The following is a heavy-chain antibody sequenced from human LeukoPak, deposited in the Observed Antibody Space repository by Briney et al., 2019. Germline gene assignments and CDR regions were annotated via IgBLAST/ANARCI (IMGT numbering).Heavy chain of an antibody. Sequence: PGGSLRLSCAASGFTFTKYWMARVRQAPAKGLEWVASIHQDGSETHSIDSGRFTISRDNAKNSLYLQMNSLRDEDTAVYYCANTVGHYSHNWGQGTLVTVSS. CDR3: ANTVGHYSHN. D-gene: IGHD4-11*01. J-gene: IGHJ4*02. CDR2: IHQDGSET. V-gene: IGHV3-7*05. CDR1: GFTFTKYW.